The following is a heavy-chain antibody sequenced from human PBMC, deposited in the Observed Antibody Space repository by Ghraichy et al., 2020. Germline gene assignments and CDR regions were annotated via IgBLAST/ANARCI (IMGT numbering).Heavy chain of an antibody. CDR2: ISSSSSTI. CDR3: ARELEWELWVFDY. D-gene: IGHD1-26*01. Sequence: ESLNISCAASGFTFSSYSMNWVRQAPGKGLEWVSYISSSSSTIYYADSVKGRFTISRDNAKNSLYLQMNSLRDEDTAVYYCARELEWELWVFDYWGQGTLVTVSS. V-gene: IGHV3-48*02. J-gene: IGHJ4*02. CDR1: GFTFSSYS.